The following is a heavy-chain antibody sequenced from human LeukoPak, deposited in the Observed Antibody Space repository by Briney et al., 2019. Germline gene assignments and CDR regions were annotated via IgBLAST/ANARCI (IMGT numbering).Heavy chain of an antibody. Sequence: GGSLRLSCAASGFTFRSYSMNWVSQAPGKGLEWVSYISSSSSTIYYADSVKGRFTISRDNAKKSLYLQMNSLRAEYTAVYYCASRPSTIVWGKGTTVTVSS. CDR2: ISSSSSTI. CDR1: GFTFRSYS. J-gene: IGHJ6*04. V-gene: IGHV3-48*01. D-gene: IGHD1-26*01. CDR3: ASRPSTIV.